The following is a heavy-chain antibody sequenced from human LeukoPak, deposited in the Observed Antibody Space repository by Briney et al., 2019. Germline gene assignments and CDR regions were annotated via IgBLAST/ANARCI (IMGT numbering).Heavy chain of an antibody. Sequence: ASVKVSCKASGYTFTGYYMHWVRQAPGQGLEWMGWINPNSGGTNYAQKFQGRVTMTRDTSISTAYMELSRLRSDDAAVYYCRTDRYGDYGDYIDYWGQGTLVTVSS. CDR3: RTDRYGDYGDYIDY. CDR1: GYTFTGYY. J-gene: IGHJ4*02. D-gene: IGHD4-17*01. CDR2: INPNSGGT. V-gene: IGHV1-2*02.